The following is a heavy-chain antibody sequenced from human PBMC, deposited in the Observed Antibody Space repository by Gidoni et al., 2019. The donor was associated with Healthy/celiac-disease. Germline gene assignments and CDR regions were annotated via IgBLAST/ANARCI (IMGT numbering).Heavy chain of an antibody. J-gene: IGHJ6*02. Sequence: QVQLVESGGGVVQPGGSLRLSCAASGFTFSSYGMHWVRQAPGKGLEWVAFIRYDGSNKYYADSVKGRFTISRDNSKNTLYLQMNSLRAEDTAVYYCAKGTDSPPPQFEYYYYGMDVWGQGTTVTVSS. CDR3: AKGTDSPPPQFEYYYYGMDV. V-gene: IGHV3-30*02. D-gene: IGHD3-16*01. CDR2: IRYDGSNK. CDR1: GFTFSSYG.